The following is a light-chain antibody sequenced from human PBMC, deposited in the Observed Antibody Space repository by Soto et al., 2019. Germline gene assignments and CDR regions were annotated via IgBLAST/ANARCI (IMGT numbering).Light chain of an antibody. Sequence: EIVLTQSPDILSLSPGDRATLSCRASQSVRNNYLAWYQQTPGQALRPLIYAASNRAPGSPDRFSGSASGTDFTLTISRLEPEDFAVYYCQQYGSSPWTFGQGTQVEIK. CDR1: QSVRNNY. J-gene: IGKJ1*01. V-gene: IGKV3-20*01. CDR3: QQYGSSPWT. CDR2: AAS.